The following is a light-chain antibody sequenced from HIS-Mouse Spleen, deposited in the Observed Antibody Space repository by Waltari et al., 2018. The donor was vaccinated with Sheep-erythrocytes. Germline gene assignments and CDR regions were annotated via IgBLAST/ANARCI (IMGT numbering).Light chain of an antibody. CDR1: KLGDKY. V-gene: IGLV3-1*01. J-gene: IGLJ2*01. Sequence: SYELTQPPSVSVSPGQTASITCSGDKLGDKYACWYQQKPGQSHVLVIYQDSKRPSGVLGRFSGSNSGTTATLTISGTQAMDEADYYCQAWDSSTAVFGGATKLTVL. CDR3: QAWDSSTAV. CDR2: QDS.